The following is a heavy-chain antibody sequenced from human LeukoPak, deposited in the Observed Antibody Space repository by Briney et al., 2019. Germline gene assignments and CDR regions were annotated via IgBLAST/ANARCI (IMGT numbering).Heavy chain of an antibody. CDR2: IYPRDGST. V-gene: IGHV1-46*01. CDR1: GYTFTSNY. Sequence: GASVKVSCKASGYTFTSNYIHWVRQAPGQGLEWMGMIYPRDGSTSYAQKFQGRVTVTRDTSTSTAYMELSSLRSEDTAVYYCARVLGLGAFDIWGQGTMVTVSS. D-gene: IGHD3-3*02. CDR3: ARVLGLGAFDI. J-gene: IGHJ3*02.